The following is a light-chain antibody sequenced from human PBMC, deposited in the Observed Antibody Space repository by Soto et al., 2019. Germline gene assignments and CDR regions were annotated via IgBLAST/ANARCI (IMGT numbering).Light chain of an antibody. CDR3: AAWDDSLNGYV. CDR2: SDN. J-gene: IGLJ1*01. V-gene: IGLV1-44*01. CDR1: SSNIGSNT. Sequence: QSVLTQPPSVSGTRGQRVTISCSGSSSNIGSNTANWYQHLPGTAPKVLIYSDNQRPSGVPDRFSGSKSGTSASLAISGLQSEDESDYYCAAWDDSLNGYVFGTGTKLTVL.